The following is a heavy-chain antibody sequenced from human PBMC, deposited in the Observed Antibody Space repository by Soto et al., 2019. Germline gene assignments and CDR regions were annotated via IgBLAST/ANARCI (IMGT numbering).Heavy chain of an antibody. CDR1: GFTFSSYE. CDR3: ASGRIAAAGRRILGYYECMDV. CDR2: ISSSGSTI. D-gene: IGHD6-13*01. Sequence: PRGSLRLSCAASGFTFSSYEMNWVRQAPGKGLEWVSYISSSGSTIYYADSVKGRFTISRDNAKNSLYLQMNSLRAEDTAVYYWASGRIAAAGRRILGYYECMDVWGQGNTVTVSS. V-gene: IGHV3-48*03. J-gene: IGHJ6*01.